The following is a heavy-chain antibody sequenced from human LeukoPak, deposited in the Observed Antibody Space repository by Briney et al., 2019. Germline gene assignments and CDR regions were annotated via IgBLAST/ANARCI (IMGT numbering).Heavy chain of an antibody. J-gene: IGHJ6*04. D-gene: IGHD3-10*01. CDR2: IYYSGST. Sequence: PSETLSLTCTVSGGSISSSSYYWGWIRQPPGKGLEWIGSIYYSGSTYYNPSLKSRVTISVDTSKNQFSLKLSSVTAADTAVYYCARFVPEARWFGELVHLPIVDVWGKGTTVTVSP. CDR1: GGSISSSSYY. CDR3: ARFVPEARWFGELVHLPIVDV. V-gene: IGHV4-39*07.